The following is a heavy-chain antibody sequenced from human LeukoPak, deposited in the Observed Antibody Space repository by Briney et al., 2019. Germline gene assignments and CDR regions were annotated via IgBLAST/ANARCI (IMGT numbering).Heavy chain of an antibody. CDR1: GFTFSNYA. CDR3: ASSGNYRIYYFDY. CDR2: SGTSSSTV. V-gene: IGHV3-48*01. Sequence: GGSLRLSCAASGFTFSNYAMSWVRQAPGKGLGRISYSGTSSSTVYYADSVKGRFTISRDNSKNTLYLQMNSLRAEDTAVYYCASSGNYRIYYFDYWGQGTLVTVSS. J-gene: IGHJ4*02. D-gene: IGHD1-26*01.